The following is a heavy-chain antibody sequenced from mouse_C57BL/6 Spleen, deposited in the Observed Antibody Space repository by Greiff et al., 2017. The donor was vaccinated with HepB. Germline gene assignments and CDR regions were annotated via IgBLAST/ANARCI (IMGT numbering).Heavy chain of an antibody. CDR3: ARSYYYGSAYFDV. D-gene: IGHD1-1*01. CDR2: IEPANGNT. J-gene: IGHJ1*03. CDR1: GFNIKNTY. Sequence: EVKLMESGAELVKPGASVKLSCTASGFNIKNTYMHWVKQRPEQGLEWIGRIEPANGNTKYAPKFQGKATITADTSSNTAYLQLSSLTSEDTAIYYCARSYYYGSAYFDVWGTGTTVTVSS. V-gene: IGHV14-3*01.